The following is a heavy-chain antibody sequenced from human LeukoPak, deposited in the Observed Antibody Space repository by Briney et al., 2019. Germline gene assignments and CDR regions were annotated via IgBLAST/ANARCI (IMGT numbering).Heavy chain of an antibody. D-gene: IGHD3-10*01. CDR1: GFTFSDFW. CDR2: INQDGSEN. J-gene: IGHJ4*02. Sequence: GGSLRLSCAASGFTFSDFWMGWVRQAPGKGLEWVANINQDGSENYYVDSVKGRFTISRDNAKNSLYLQMNSLRAGDTAVYYCTKGRSNHYWGQGTLVTVST. V-gene: IGHV3-7*01. CDR3: TKGRSNHY.